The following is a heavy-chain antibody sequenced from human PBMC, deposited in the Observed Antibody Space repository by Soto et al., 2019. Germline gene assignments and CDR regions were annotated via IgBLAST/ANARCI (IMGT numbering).Heavy chain of an antibody. Sequence: GASVKVSCKASGGTFSSYTISWVRQAPGQGLEWMGRIIPILGIANYAQKFQGRVTITADKSTSIAYMELSSLRSEDTAVYYCARDKSGESTGYYFDYWGHGTLVTVSS. V-gene: IGHV1-69*04. CDR3: ARDKSGESTGYYFDY. CDR1: GGTFSSYT. J-gene: IGHJ4*01. CDR2: IIPILGIA. D-gene: IGHD2-15*01.